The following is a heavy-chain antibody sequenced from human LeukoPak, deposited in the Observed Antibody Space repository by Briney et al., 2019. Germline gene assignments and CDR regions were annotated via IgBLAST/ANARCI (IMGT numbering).Heavy chain of an antibody. D-gene: IGHD6-19*01. V-gene: IGHV3-53*01. CDR2: IYSGGST. Sequence: GGSLRLSCAASGFSVSSNYMNWVRQAPGKGLEWVSVIYSGGSTYYVDSVKGRFTISRDNSKNTLYLQMNSLRVEDTAVYYCARDHHYSSGWTGVFDYWGQGTLVTVSS. J-gene: IGHJ4*02. CDR3: ARDHHYSSGWTGVFDY. CDR1: GFSVSSNY.